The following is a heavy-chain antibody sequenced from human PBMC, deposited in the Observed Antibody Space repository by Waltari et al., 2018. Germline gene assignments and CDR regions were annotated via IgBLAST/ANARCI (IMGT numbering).Heavy chain of an antibody. CDR2: IIPILGIA. V-gene: IGHV1-69*04. J-gene: IGHJ4*02. CDR1: GGTFSSYA. D-gene: IGHD3-10*01. Sequence: QVQLVQSGAEVKKPGSSVKVSCKASGGTFSSYAISWVRQAPGQGLEWMGGIIPILGIANYAQKFQGRVTITADESTSTAYMELSSLRSEDTAVYYCARLTGFRELPPRYFDYWGQGTLVTVSS. CDR3: ARLTGFRELPPRYFDY.